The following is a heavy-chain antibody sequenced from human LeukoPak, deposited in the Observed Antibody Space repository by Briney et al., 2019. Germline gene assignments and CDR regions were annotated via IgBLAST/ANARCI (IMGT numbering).Heavy chain of an antibody. CDR3: ARDGVVIPGDYYYYGMDV. CDR2: INQDGSEK. Sequence: GGSLRLSCAASGFTFSRYWMSWVRQAPGKGLEGVANINQDGSEKYYVDSVKGRFTISRDNAKNSLYLQVNSLRAEDTAVYYCARDGVVIPGDYYYYGMDVWGQGTTVTVSS. J-gene: IGHJ6*02. V-gene: IGHV3-7*01. D-gene: IGHD3-3*01. CDR1: GFTFSRYW.